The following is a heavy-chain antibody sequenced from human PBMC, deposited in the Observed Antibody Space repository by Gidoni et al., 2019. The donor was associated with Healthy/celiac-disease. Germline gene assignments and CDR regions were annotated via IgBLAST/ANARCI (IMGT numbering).Heavy chain of an antibody. Sequence: QLQLQESGPGLVKPSETLYLTCTVPGGSISSSSYYWGWIRQPPGKWLEWIGSIYYSGSTYYNPSLKSRVTISVDTSKNQFSLKLSSVTAADTAVYYCARLAGDYFREKDGFDYWGQGTLVTVSS. D-gene: IGHD4-17*01. CDR2: IYYSGST. CDR1: GGSISSSSYY. V-gene: IGHV4-39*01. J-gene: IGHJ4*02. CDR3: ARLAGDYFREKDGFDY.